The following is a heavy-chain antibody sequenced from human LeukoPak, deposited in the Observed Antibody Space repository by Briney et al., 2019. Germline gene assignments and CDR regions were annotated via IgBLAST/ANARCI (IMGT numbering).Heavy chain of an antibody. Sequence: PGGSLRLSCAASRFTFSYYPMHWVRQAPGKGLEWVAVISYDGSNQYYADSVKGRFTISRDNSKNTLSLQVNSLRPEDTAVYYCARPIDNGSGSYYFEHWGQGTLVTVSS. CDR2: ISYDGSNQ. J-gene: IGHJ4*02. CDR3: ARPIDNGSGSYYFEH. V-gene: IGHV3-30-3*01. D-gene: IGHD3-10*01. CDR1: RFTFSYYP.